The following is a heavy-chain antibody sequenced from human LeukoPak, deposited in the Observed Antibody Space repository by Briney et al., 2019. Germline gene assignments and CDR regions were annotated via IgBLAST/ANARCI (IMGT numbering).Heavy chain of an antibody. CDR2: IYPGDSDT. V-gene: IGHV5-51*01. CDR1: GYSFTSYW. CDR3: ASLYDSSGAAAFDI. Sequence: GESLKISGQASGYSFTSYWIGWVRQMPGKGLEWMGIIYPGDSDTRYSPSLQGQATISADKSISTTYLQWSSLTASDTAMYYCASLYDSSGAAAFDIWGQGTMVTVSS. D-gene: IGHD3-22*01. J-gene: IGHJ3*02.